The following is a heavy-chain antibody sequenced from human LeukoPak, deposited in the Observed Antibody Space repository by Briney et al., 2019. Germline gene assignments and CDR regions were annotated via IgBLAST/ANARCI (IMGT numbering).Heavy chain of an antibody. CDR1: GGSISSYY. J-gene: IGHJ6*02. CDR2: IYYSGST. CDR3: ARDRYSSGWYKGYYGMDV. V-gene: IGHV4-59*12. Sequence: SETLSLTCTVSGGSISSYYWSWIRQPPGKGLEWIGYIYYSGSTNYNPSLKSRVTMSVDTSKNQFSLKLSSVTAADTAVYYCARDRYSSGWYKGYYGMDVWGQGTTVTVSS. D-gene: IGHD6-19*01.